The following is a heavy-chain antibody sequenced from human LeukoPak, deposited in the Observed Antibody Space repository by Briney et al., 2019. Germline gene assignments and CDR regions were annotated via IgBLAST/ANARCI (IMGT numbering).Heavy chain of an antibody. CDR3: ARVGVGGILTGPFDY. CDR1: GYTFTSYY. CDR2: INPSGGST. Sequence: ASVKVSCKASGYTFTSYYMHWVRQAPGQGLEWMGIINPSGGSTSYAQKFQGRVTMTRDMSTSTVYMELSSLRSEDTAVYYCARVGVGGILTGPFDYWGQGTLVTVSS. V-gene: IGHV1-46*01. D-gene: IGHD3-9*01. J-gene: IGHJ4*02.